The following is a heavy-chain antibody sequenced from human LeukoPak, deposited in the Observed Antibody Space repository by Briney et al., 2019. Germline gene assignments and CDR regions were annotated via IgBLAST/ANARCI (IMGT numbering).Heavy chain of an antibody. J-gene: IGHJ2*01. CDR2: IYPGDSDT. D-gene: IGHD2-21*02. Sequence: GESLKISCEGSGYSFTSYWIGWVRQMPGKGLEWMGIIYPGDSDTRYSPSFQGQVTISADKSISTAYLQWSSLKASDTAMYYCASTYCGGDCYSQNWYFDLWGRGTLVTVSS. CDR3: ASTYCGGDCYSQNWYFDL. CDR1: GYSFTSYW. V-gene: IGHV5-51*01.